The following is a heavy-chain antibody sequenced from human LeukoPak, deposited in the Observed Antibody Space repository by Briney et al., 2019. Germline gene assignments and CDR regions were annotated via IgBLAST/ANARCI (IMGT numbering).Heavy chain of an antibody. V-gene: IGHV4-30-2*01. CDR2: IYHSGST. CDR1: GGSISSGGYY. Sequence: PSQTLSLTCTVSGGSISSGGYYWSWIRQPPGKGLEWIGYIYHSGSTYYNPSLKSRVTISVDRSKNQFSLKLSSVTAADTAVYYCARDHKRGGSLIYFDYWGQGTLVTVSS. J-gene: IGHJ4*02. CDR3: ARDHKRGGSLIYFDY. D-gene: IGHD3-10*01.